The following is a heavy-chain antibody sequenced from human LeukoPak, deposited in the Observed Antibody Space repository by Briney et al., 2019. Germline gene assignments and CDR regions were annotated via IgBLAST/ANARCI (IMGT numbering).Heavy chain of an antibody. CDR1: AVPSTRYW. CDR2: ITGAGPIK. Sequence: SPRLSCEPSAVPSTRYWTLWVRRTPGKGLLWVSRITGAGPIKTYADFAMGRFTNYRDNTKNILYLQMNSLKVDDTGIYVCSRSQFDYWGQGVLVTASS. CDR3: SRSQFDY. V-gene: IGHV3-74*03. J-gene: IGHJ4*02.